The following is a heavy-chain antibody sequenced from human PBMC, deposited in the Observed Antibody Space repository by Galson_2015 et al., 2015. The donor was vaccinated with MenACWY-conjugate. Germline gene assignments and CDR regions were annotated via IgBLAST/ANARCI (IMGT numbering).Heavy chain of an antibody. CDR1: GYTFTDYY. D-gene: IGHD3-3*01. CDR2: VDPEDGET. V-gene: IGHV1-69-2*01. J-gene: IGHJ5*02. Sequence: VKVSCKASGYTFTDYYMHWVQQAPGKGLEWMGLVDPEDGETIYAEKFQGRVTITADTSTDTAYMELSSLRSEDTAAYYCATGLTIFQNWFDPWGQGTLVTVSS. CDR3: ATGLTIFQNWFDP.